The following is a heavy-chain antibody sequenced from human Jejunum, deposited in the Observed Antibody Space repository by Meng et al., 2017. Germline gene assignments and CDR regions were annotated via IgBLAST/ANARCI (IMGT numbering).Heavy chain of an antibody. CDR2: IYHTGTT. D-gene: IGHD6-13*01. J-gene: IGHJ5*02. CDR1: GASISDSNW. CDR3: ARDLLGPAIAATGWFDP. Sequence: VPRQESGPGLVKPSGTLSLTCAVSGASISDSNWWSWVRQPLGKALEWIGEIYHTGTTNYNPSLKSRVTMSLDKSKNQFSLELTSVTAADTAVYYCARDLLGPAIAATGWFDPWGQGTLVTVSS. V-gene: IGHV4-4*02.